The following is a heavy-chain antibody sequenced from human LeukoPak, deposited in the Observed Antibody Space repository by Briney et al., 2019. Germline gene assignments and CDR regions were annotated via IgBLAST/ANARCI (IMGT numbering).Heavy chain of an antibody. Sequence: GGSLRLSCAASGFTFSGHGMHWVRQAPGKGLEWVAVITYDGTNTYYADSVKGRLTISRDNSRNTLYLQMNNLKTEDTALYYCANGRYASSPFNYWGQGTLVTVSS. CDR3: ANGRYASSPFNY. D-gene: IGHD6-13*01. V-gene: IGHV3-30*18. J-gene: IGHJ4*02. CDR1: GFTFSGHG. CDR2: ITYDGTNT.